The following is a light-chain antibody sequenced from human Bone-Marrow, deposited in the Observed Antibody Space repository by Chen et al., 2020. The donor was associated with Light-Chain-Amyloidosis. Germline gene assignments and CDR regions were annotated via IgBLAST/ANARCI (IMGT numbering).Light chain of an antibody. V-gene: IGLV2-8*01. CDR3: SSYAGSNNFWV. J-gene: IGLJ3*02. Sequence: QSALTQPPSASESPGQSVAISCTGTSSDVGGYNYVSWYQQHPGKAPKLMIYEVTKRPSGVPDRFSGSTSGNTASLTVSGLQAEDEADYYCSSYAGSNNFWVFGGGTKLTVL. CDR1: SSDVGGYNY. CDR2: EVT.